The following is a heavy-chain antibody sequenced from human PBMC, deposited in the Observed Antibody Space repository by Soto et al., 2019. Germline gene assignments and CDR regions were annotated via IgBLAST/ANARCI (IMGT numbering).Heavy chain of an antibody. J-gene: IGHJ5*02. V-gene: IGHV3-23*01. CDR1: GFTFSSYA. D-gene: IGHD2-15*01. CDR2: ISGSGGST. Sequence: GGSLRLSCAASGFTFSSYAMSWVRQAPGKGLEWVSAISGSGGSTYYADSVKGRFTISRDNSKNTLYLQMNSLRAEDTAVYYCAKDGVYCSGGSCYSPRWFDPWGQGT. CDR3: AKDGVYCSGGSCYSPRWFDP.